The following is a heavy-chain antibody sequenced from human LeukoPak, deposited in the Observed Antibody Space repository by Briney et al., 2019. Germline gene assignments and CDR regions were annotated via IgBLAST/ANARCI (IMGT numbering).Heavy chain of an antibody. CDR2: INPNSGGT. Sequence: ASVTVSCKASGYTFTGYYMHWVRQAPGQGLEWMGWINPNSGGTNYAQKFQGRVTMTRDTSIRTAYMEPSRLTSDDTAVYYCASVRMPATPFDYWGQGTLVTVSS. V-gene: IGHV1-2*02. D-gene: IGHD2-2*01. CDR3: ASVRMPATPFDY. J-gene: IGHJ4*02. CDR1: GYTFTGYY.